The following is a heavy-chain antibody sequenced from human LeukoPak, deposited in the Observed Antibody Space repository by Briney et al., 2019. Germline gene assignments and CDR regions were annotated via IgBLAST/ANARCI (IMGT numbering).Heavy chain of an antibody. Sequence: GESLKISCKGSGYSFTSYWIGWVRQAPGQGLEWMGIINPSGGSTTYAQKFQGRVTITADESTSTAYMELSSLRSEDTAVYYCVSQQQLWYVGYFQHWGQGTLVTVSS. CDR1: GYSFTSYW. V-gene: IGHV1-46*01. D-gene: IGHD6-13*01. CDR3: VSQQQLWYVGYFQH. CDR2: INPSGGST. J-gene: IGHJ1*01.